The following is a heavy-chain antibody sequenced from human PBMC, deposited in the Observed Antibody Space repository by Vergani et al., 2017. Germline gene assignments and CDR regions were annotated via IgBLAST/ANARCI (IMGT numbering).Heavy chain of an antibody. D-gene: IGHD3-16*01. Sequence: QVQLAQSGSELEKPGASVKVSCKTSGFTFSGYYIHWVRQAPGQGLEWMGWVNPNSGGTNYAQKFQGRVTMTRDTSINTAYMELNRLKSDDTAMYYCARDTRGGEWSGGYWGQGTLVTVSS. CDR1: GFTFSGYY. J-gene: IGHJ4*02. V-gene: IGHV1-2*02. CDR2: VNPNSGGT. CDR3: ARDTRGGEWSGGY.